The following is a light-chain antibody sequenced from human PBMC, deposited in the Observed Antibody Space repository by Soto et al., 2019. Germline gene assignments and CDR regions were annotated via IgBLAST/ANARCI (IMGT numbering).Light chain of an antibody. CDR2: DAS. J-gene: IGKJ5*01. Sequence: EIVMTQSPATLSLSPRERSTLSCRASQSVNSDLAWYQQKPGQAPRLLIYDASSRATGIPDRFSGSGSGTDFTLTISRLEPEDFAVYYCQQYGSSLITFGQGTRLEIK. CDR3: QQYGSSLIT. V-gene: IGKV3-20*01. CDR1: QSVNSD.